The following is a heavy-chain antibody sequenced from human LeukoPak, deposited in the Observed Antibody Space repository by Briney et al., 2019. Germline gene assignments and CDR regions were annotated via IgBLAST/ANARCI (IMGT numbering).Heavy chain of an antibody. J-gene: IGHJ4*02. CDR2: MNPNSGNT. CDR3: TRASMNSGSLLDY. Sequence: ASVKVSCKASGYTFTDYYMHWVRQATGQGLEWMGWMNPNSGNTGYAQKFQGRVTMTRNTSISTAYMELSSLRSEDTAVYYCTRASMNSGSLLDYWGQGTLVTVSS. D-gene: IGHD1-26*01. CDR1: GYTFTDYY. V-gene: IGHV1-8*02.